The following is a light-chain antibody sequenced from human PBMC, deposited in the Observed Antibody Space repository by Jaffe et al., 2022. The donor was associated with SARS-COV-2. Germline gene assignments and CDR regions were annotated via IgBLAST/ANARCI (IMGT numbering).Light chain of an antibody. CDR3: QQYDTIAPMYT. CDR2: DTS. V-gene: IGKV1-33*01. J-gene: IGKJ2*01. Sequence: DIQMTQSPSSLSASVGDTVTITCKASEDLRKFLNWYQQKPGKAPQLLIYDTSNLQTGVPSRFSGSGSGTDFNFTISSLQPEDLGTYYCQQYDTIAPMYTFGQGTKVEI. CDR1: EDLRKF.